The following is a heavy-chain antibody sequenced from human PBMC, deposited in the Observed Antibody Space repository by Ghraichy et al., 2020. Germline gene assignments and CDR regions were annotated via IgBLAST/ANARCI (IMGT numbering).Heavy chain of an antibody. CDR3: ARGSPYYDVLTGYYCQTIALDI. CDR1: VGSFNSRY. V-gene: IGHV4-34*01. Sequence: SETLSLTCAVYVGSFNSRYWSWIRQPPGKGLQWIGEIVHSGSTNYNPSLKSRVTISVDTSKNQFSLKLSSMTAADTAVYYCARGSPYYDVLTGYYCQTIALDIWGRGTMVIVSS. J-gene: IGHJ3*02. D-gene: IGHD3-9*01. CDR2: IVHSGST.